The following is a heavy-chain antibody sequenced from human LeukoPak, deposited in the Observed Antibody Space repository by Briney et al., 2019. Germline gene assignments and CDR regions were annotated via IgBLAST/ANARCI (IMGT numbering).Heavy chain of an antibody. J-gene: IGHJ4*02. CDR3: ARDYKMSYFDY. CDR2: IWYDGSNK. V-gene: IGHV3-33*01. Sequence: GGSLRLSCAASGFTFSSYGMLWVRQAPGKGLEWVAVIWYDGSNKYYADSVKGRFTISRDNSKNTLYLQMNSLRAEDTAVYYCARDYKMSYFDYWGQGTLVTVSS. D-gene: IGHD5-24*01. CDR1: GFTFSSYG.